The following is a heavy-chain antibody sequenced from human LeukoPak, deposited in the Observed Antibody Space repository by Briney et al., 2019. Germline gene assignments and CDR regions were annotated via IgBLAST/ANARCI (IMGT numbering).Heavy chain of an antibody. CDR3: ARGRVATYYDFWSGYSIDY. CDR2: ISGSGGTT. D-gene: IGHD3-3*01. J-gene: IGHJ4*02. CDR1: GFIFSRYG. V-gene: IGHV3-23*01. Sequence: GGSLRLSCAASGFIFSRYGMSWVRQAPGKGLEWVSAISGSGGTTYYADSVKGRFTISRDNSKNTLYLQINSLRAEDTAVYYCARGRVATYYDFWSGYSIDYWGQGTLVTVSS.